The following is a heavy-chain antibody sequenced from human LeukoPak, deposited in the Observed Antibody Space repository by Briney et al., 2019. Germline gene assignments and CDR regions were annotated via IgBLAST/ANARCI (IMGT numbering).Heavy chain of an antibody. CDR2: ISGSGGST. D-gene: IGHD2-2*01. CDR1: GFTFSSYA. Sequence: GGSLRLSCAASGFTFSSYAMSWVRQAPGKGLEWVSAISGSGGSTYYADSVKGRFTISRDNSKNTLYLQMNSLRAEDTAVYYCAKDTGYCSSTSCFPPFDAFDIWGQGTMVTVSS. J-gene: IGHJ3*02. V-gene: IGHV3-23*01. CDR3: AKDTGYCSSTSCFPPFDAFDI.